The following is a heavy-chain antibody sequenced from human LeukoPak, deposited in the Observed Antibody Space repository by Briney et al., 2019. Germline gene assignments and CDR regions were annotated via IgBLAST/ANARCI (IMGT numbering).Heavy chain of an antibody. CDR3: ARSGRTMVRGVDI. D-gene: IGHD3-10*01. CDR2: IYSGGST. Sequence: GGSLRLFCAASGFTVSSNYMSYVRQAPGKGLEWVSVIYSGGSTYYADSVKGRFTISRDNSKNTLYLQMNSLRAEDTAVYYCARSGRTMVRGVDIWGQGTMVTVSS. CDR1: GFTVSSNY. V-gene: IGHV3-53*01. J-gene: IGHJ3*02.